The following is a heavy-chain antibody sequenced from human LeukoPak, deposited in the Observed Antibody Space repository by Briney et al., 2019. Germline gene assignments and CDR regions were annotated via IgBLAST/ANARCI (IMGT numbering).Heavy chain of an antibody. Sequence: GGSLRLSCAASGFTFSSSGMHWVRRAPGKGLEWVAFIRYDGSKKYYADSVKGRFTISRDNSKNTLYLQMHSLRDEDTAVYYCAPLGYCSGDSCYSIPDAFDVWGQGTMVTVSS. D-gene: IGHD2-15*01. CDR2: IRYDGSKK. J-gene: IGHJ3*01. CDR1: GFTFSSSG. CDR3: APLGYCSGDSCYSIPDAFDV. V-gene: IGHV3-30*02.